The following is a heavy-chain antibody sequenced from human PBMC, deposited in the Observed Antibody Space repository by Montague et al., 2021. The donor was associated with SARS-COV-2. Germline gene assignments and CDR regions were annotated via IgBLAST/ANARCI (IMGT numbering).Heavy chain of an antibody. CDR3: AKDTATSRIAVARMDV. V-gene: IGHV3-23*01. Sequence: SLRLSCAASGFIFSNYAMTWVRQAPGRGLEWVSTMSGSGVRRDYADSVKGRFTISRDSSKNTLYLQMNSLRVEDTAVYYCAKDTATSRIAVARMDVWGQGTTVIVSS. CDR2: MSGSGVRR. CDR1: GFIFSNYA. J-gene: IGHJ6*02. D-gene: IGHD6-19*01.